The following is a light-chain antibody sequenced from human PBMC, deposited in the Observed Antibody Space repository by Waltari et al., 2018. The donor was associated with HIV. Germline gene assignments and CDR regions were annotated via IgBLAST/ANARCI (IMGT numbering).Light chain of an antibody. CDR1: QSISTW. J-gene: IGKJ2*01. CDR2: QAS. Sequence: DIQVTQSPSILSASVGDRVTITCRASQSISTWLAWFQQKPGKAPRLLVYQASTLEVGVSSRFSGSGSGTEFTLTISSLQPDDFATYYCQQYKSYPYTFGRGTKLDIK. CDR3: QQYKSYPYT. V-gene: IGKV1-5*03.